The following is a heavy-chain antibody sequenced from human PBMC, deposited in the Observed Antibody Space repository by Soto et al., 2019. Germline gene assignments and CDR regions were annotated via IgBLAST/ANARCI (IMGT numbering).Heavy chain of an antibody. CDR1: GFTFSSYA. J-gene: IGHJ4*02. V-gene: IGHV3-64D*06. Sequence: GGSLRLSCSVFGFTFSSYAMHWVRQATGKGLQYVSSISSNGGSTYYADSVKGRFTISRDNSKNTLYLQMSSLRVEDTAVYYGVKDRYVVNWGQGNLVTVS. CDR2: ISSNGGST. CDR3: VKDRYVVN.